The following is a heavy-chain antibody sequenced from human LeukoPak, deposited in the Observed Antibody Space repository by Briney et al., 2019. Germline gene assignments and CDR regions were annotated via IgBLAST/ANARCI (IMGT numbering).Heavy chain of an antibody. J-gene: IGHJ4*02. D-gene: IGHD3-10*01. CDR2: IIPIFGTA. V-gene: IGHV1-69*13. CDR1: GGTFSSYA. CDR3: ARVIDDYGSGSYFFDY. Sequence: SVKVSCKASGGTFSSYAISWVRQAPGQGLEWMGGIIPIFGTANYAQEFQGRVTITADESTSTAYMELSSLRSEDTAVYYCARVIDDYGSGSYFFDYWGQGTLVTVSS.